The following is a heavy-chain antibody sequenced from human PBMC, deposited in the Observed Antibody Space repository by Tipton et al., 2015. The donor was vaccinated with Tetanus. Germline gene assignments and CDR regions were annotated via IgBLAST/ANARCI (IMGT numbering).Heavy chain of an antibody. V-gene: IGHV4-61*01. CDR1: GGSVRSGSYH. CDR2: ISYSGRT. Sequence: TLSLTCSVSGGSVRSGSYHWNWIRQPPGKGLEWLAYISYSGRTNSNYSLKSRITISRDTSKNQFSLKLTSVTAADTAVYYCARANYDFPKKGPFDSWGQGTLVIVSS. J-gene: IGHJ4*02. D-gene: IGHD3-3*01. CDR3: ARANYDFPKKGPFDS.